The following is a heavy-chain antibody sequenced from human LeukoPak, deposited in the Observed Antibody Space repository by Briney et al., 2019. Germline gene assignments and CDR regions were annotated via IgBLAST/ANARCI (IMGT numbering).Heavy chain of an antibody. CDR3: TRLGGATIFDY. Sequence: PGGSLRFSCAASGFTFSGSAMHWVRQASGKGLEWVGRIRSKANSYATAYAASVKGRFTISRDDSKNTAYLQMNSLKTEDTAVYYCTRLGGATIFDYWGQGTLVTVSS. V-gene: IGHV3-73*01. CDR2: IRSKANSYAT. CDR1: GFTFSGSA. J-gene: IGHJ4*02. D-gene: IGHD3-16*01.